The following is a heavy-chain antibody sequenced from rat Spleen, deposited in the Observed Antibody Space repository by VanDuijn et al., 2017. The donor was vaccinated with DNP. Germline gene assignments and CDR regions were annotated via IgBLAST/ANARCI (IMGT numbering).Heavy chain of an antibody. CDR3: ARQSVYYGFDY. CDR1: GFTFGDYN. J-gene: IGHJ2*01. Sequence: EVQLVESGGGLVQPGRSLKLSCAASGFTFGDYNVAWVRQAPKKGLEWVATISTGGVNTYYGDSVKGRFTISRDNAKSTLYLQRDSLRSEDTATYYCARQSVYYGFDYWGQGVMVTVSS. CDR2: ISTGGVNT. D-gene: IGHD1-6*01. V-gene: IGHV5-25*01.